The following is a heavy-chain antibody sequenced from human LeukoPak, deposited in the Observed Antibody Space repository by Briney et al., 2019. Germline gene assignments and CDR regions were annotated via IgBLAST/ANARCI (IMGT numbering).Heavy chain of an antibody. V-gene: IGHV3-13*04. CDR1: GFTFNNYH. D-gene: IGHD2-2*02. J-gene: IGHJ4*02. Sequence: GVSLRLSCAASGFTFNNYHMHWLRQATGKGLEWVSAIHTAGDKYYSGSVKGRFTISRENAKNSLFIQMNNLRAGDTAVYYCARGTCSSGSCYKALNSWGQGTLVTVSS. CDR2: IHTAGDK. CDR3: ARGTCSSGSCYKALNS.